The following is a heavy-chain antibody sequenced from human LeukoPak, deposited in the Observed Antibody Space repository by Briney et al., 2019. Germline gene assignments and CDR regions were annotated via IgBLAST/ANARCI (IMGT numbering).Heavy chain of an antibody. D-gene: IGHD3-22*01. CDR1: GFTFSSYA. Sequence: GRSLRLSCAASGFTFSSYAMHWVRQAPGKGLEWVAVISYDGSNKYYADSVKGRFTIPRDNSKNTLYLQMNSLRAEDTAVYYCARDLDYYDSSGPIDYWGQGTLVTVSS. J-gene: IGHJ4*02. CDR2: ISYDGSNK. CDR3: ARDLDYYDSSGPIDY. V-gene: IGHV3-30-3*01.